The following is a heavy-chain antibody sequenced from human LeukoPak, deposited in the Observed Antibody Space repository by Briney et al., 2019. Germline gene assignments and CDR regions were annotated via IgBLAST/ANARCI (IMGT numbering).Heavy chain of an antibody. CDR2: IYYSGST. CDR3: ARHGYSSGWFDY. CDR1: GGSISSYY. J-gene: IGHJ4*02. V-gene: IGHV4-59*08. Sequence: SETLSLTCTVSGGSISSYYWSWIRQPPGKGLEWIGYIYYSGSTNYNSSLKSRVTISVDTSKNQFSLKLSSVTAADTAVYYCARHGYSSGWFDYWGQGTLVTVSS. D-gene: IGHD6-19*01.